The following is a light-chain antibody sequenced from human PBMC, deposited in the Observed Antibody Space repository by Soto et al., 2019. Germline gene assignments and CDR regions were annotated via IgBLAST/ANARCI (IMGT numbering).Light chain of an antibody. CDR3: QQDGTSPYT. Sequence: EIVLTQSPGTLSLSPGERATLSCRAGQSVTSNYVAWYQQKHGQAPRLLIYGASYRATDIPDRFSGSGSGTGFTLTISRLEAEDFAVYYCQQDGTSPYTFGQGTKLEIK. J-gene: IGKJ2*01. V-gene: IGKV3-20*01. CDR2: GAS. CDR1: QSVTSNY.